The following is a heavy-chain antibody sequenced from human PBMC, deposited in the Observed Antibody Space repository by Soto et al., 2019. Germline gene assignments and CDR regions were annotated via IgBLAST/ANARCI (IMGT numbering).Heavy chain of an antibody. V-gene: IGHV3-30-3*01. CDR1: GFTFSSYA. Sequence: GGSLRLSCASSGFTFSSYAMHWVRQAPGKGLEWVAVISYDGSNTYYADSVKGRFTISRDNSKNTLYLQMNSLRAEDTAVYYCARDEYSSSAIYYYYYMDVWGKGTTVTVSS. J-gene: IGHJ6*03. D-gene: IGHD6-6*01. CDR2: ISYDGSNT. CDR3: ARDEYSSSAIYYYYYMDV.